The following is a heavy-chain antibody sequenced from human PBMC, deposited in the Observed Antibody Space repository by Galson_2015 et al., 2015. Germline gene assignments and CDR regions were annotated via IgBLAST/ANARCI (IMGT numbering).Heavy chain of an antibody. D-gene: IGHD6-19*01. CDR2: IWYDGSNK. CDR3: ARESSVAGAFDY. V-gene: IGHV3-33*01. Sequence: SLRLSCAASGFTFSSYGMHWVRQAPGKGLEWVAVIWYDGSNKYYADSVKGRFAISRDNSKDTLYLQMNSLRAEDTAVYYCARESSVAGAFDYWGQGTLVTVSS. CDR1: GFTFSSYG. J-gene: IGHJ4*02.